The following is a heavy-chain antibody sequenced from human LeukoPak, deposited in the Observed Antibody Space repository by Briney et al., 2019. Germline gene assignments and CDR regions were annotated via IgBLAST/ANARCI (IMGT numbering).Heavy chain of an antibody. Sequence: GASVKVSCKVSGYTLTELSMHWVRQAPGKGLEWMGGFDPEDGETIYARKFQGRVTMTEDTSTDTAYMELSSLRSEDTAVYYCATDIHITIFGVVTYWGQGTLVTVSS. CDR1: GYTLTELS. J-gene: IGHJ4*02. CDR2: FDPEDGET. CDR3: ATDIHITIFGVVTY. V-gene: IGHV1-24*01. D-gene: IGHD3-3*01.